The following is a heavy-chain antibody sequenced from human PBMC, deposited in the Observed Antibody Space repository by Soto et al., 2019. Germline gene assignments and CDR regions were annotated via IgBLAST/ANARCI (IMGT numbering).Heavy chain of an antibody. Sequence: SETLSLTCTVSGASLTLEVSSWAWFRQNPGKGLEWIGYIYYTGVTYYNPSLGSRVNISVDTSKNQFSLELTSVTAADTAVYYCARDGSSTANWLDPWGQGLLVTVSA. V-gene: IGHV4-31*03. CDR2: IYYTGVT. J-gene: IGHJ5*02. D-gene: IGHD2-2*01. CDR3: ARDGSSTANWLDP. CDR1: GASLTLEVSS.